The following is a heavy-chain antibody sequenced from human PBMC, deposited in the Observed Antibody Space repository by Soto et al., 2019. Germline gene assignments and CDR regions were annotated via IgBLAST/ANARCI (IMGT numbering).Heavy chain of an antibody. CDR2: IRSNTFGGTT. Sequence: GGSLRLSCTTSGFTFGDYAMGWFRQAPGKGLEWVGFIRSNTFGGTTVYAASVKGRFTISRDDSKSIAYLQMNSLKTEDTAMYYCTRDRDILTGYYSPNSFDYWGQGP. V-gene: IGHV3-49*03. CDR1: GFTFGDYA. CDR3: TRDRDILTGYYSPNSFDY. D-gene: IGHD3-9*01. J-gene: IGHJ4*02.